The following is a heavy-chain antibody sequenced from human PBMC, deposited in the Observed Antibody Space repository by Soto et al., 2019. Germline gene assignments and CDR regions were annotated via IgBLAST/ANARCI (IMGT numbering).Heavy chain of an antibody. D-gene: IGHD1-20*01. J-gene: IGHJ4*02. V-gene: IGHV4-39*01. CDR3: ARITGRHLDY. CDR2: VDYSGTA. Sequence: PSETLSLTCTVSSGSISVTNVFWGWVRQPPGKGLEWIGNVDYSGTAYFSPSLATRVTFHVDTSKNQLSLTLYSVTAADTAVDYCARITGRHLDYWGQGILVTVSS. CDR1: SGSISVTNVF.